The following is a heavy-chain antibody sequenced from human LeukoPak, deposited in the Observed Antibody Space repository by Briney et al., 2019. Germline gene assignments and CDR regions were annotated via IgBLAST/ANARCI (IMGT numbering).Heavy chain of an antibody. V-gene: IGHV4-59*01. D-gene: IGHD3-10*01. CDR1: GGSISSYY. Sequence: SETLSLTCTVSGGSISSYYWSWIRQPPGKGLEWIGYIYYSGSTNYNPSLKSRVTISVDTSKNQFSLKLSSVTAADMAVYYCARVMVRGVIRFDYWGQGTLVTVSS. CDR3: ARVMVRGVIRFDY. CDR2: IYYSGST. J-gene: IGHJ4*02.